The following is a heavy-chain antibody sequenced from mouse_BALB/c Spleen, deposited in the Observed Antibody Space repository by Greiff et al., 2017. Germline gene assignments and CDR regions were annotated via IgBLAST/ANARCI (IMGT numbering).Heavy chain of an antibody. CDR2: ISNGGGST. Sequence: EVHLVESGGGLVQPGGSLKLSCAASGFTFSSYTMSWVRQTPEKRLEWVAYISNGGGSTYYPDTVKGRFTISRDNAKNTLYLQMSSLKSEDTAMYYCARHTYRYEAFDYWGQGTTLTVSS. D-gene: IGHD2-14*01. CDR1: GFTFSSYT. CDR3: ARHTYRYEAFDY. J-gene: IGHJ2*01. V-gene: IGHV5-12-2*01.